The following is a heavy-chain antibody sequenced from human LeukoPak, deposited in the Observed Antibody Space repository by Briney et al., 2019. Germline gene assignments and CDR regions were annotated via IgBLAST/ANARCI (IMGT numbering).Heavy chain of an antibody. J-gene: IGHJ6*04. V-gene: IGHV4-39*01. D-gene: IGHD2-2*01. CDR1: GGSISTSNYY. CDR3: ASNVVVPAATFGV. CDR2: IFYSGST. Sequence: PSETLSLTCTVSGGSISTSNYYWGWIRQPPGKGLEWIGNIFYSGSTYYNPSLKSRVTISVDTSKNQFSLKLSSVTAADTAAYYCASNVVVPAATFGVWGKGTTVTISS.